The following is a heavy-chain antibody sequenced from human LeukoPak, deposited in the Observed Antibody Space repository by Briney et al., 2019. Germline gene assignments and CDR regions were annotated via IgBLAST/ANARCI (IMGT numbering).Heavy chain of an antibody. D-gene: IGHD6-19*01. CDR2: INPNSDGT. V-gene: IGHV1-2*06. Sequence: ASVKVSCKTSGDTFTGYYMHWVRQAPGQGLEGMGRINPNSDGTNYAQKFQGRVTMTRDTSISTAYMELSRLRSDDTAVYYCARGYSSGWYDWGQGTLVTVSS. J-gene: IGHJ4*02. CDR1: GDTFTGYY. CDR3: ARGYSSGWYD.